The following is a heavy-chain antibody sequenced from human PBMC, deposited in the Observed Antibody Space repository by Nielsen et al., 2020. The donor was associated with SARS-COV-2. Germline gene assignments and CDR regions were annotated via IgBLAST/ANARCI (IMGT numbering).Heavy chain of an antibody. D-gene: IGHD2-15*01. CDR2: ISYDGSNK. V-gene: IGHV3-30*18. CDR3: AKPSGGYCSGGSCSPPY. CDR1: GFTFSSYG. J-gene: IGHJ4*02. Sequence: GGSLRLSCAASGFTFSSYGMHWVRQAPGKGLEWVAVISYDGSNKYYADSVKGRFTISRDNSKNTLYLQMNSLRAEDTAVYYCAKPSGGYCSGGSCSPPYWGQGTLVTVSS.